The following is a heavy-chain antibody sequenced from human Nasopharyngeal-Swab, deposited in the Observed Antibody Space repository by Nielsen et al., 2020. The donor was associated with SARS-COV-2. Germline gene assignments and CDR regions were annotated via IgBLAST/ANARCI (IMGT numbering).Heavy chain of an antibody. CDR3: ARDRWTLGMDV. V-gene: IGHV3-13*01. D-gene: IGHD7-27*01. CDR1: GFTFSSYD. Sequence: GESLKISCAASGFTFSSYDMHWVRQATGKGLEWVSAIGTAGDTYYPGSVKGRFTISRENAKNSLYLQMNSLRAGDTAVYYCARDRWTLGMDVWGQGPTIAVSS. CDR2: IGTAGDT. J-gene: IGHJ6*02.